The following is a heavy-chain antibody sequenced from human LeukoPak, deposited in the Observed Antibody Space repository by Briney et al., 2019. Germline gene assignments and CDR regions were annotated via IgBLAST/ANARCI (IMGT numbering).Heavy chain of an antibody. CDR1: GYTFTGYY. D-gene: IGHD5-24*01. CDR2: INPNSGGT. V-gene: IGHV1-2*02. J-gene: IGHJ4*02. Sequence: ASVKVSCKASGYTFTGYYMHWVRQAPGQGLEWMGWINPNSGGTNYAQKFQGRVTMTRDTSISTAYMELSRLRSDDTAVYYCARLAQEMATINVYFDYWGQGTLDTVSS. CDR3: ARLAQEMATINVYFDY.